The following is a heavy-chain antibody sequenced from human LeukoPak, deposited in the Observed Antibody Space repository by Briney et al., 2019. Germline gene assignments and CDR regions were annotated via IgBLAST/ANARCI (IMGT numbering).Heavy chain of an antibody. Sequence: GGSLRLSCAAPGFTFSSYGMHWVRQATGKQLEWVAVIWYDGTYKYYADSVKGRFTISRDNSKNTLFLQMNSLRAEDTAVYYCASNPQYCGGGCFFYWGLGTLVTVSS. D-gene: IGHD2-21*02. CDR1: GFTFSSYG. J-gene: IGHJ4*02. CDR3: ASNPQYCGGGCFFY. V-gene: IGHV3-33*01. CDR2: IWYDGTYK.